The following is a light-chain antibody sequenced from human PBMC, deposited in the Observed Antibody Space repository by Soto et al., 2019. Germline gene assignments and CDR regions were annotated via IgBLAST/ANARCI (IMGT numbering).Light chain of an antibody. J-gene: IGKJ4*01. CDR3: QQSYSTPRT. Sequence: DIQMTQSPSSLSASVGDRVTITCRASQSISSYLNWYQQKPGKAPKLLIYAASSLQSGVPSRFSGSESGTDFTLTISSLQPEDVATYYCQQSYSTPRTFGGGTKVEIK. CDR1: QSISSY. CDR2: AAS. V-gene: IGKV1-39*01.